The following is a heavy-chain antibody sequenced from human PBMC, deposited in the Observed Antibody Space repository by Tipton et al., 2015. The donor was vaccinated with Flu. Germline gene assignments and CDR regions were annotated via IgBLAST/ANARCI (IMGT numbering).Heavy chain of an antibody. CDR1: GFTVTSSY. Sequence: SLRLSCAAPGFTVTSSYMSWVRQAPGKGLEWVSVIYGGGTTDYADSVKGRFTISRDKYKNALYLQMSSLRAEDTAVYYCARGPQVPVWPYYYGMDVWGQGTTVTVSS. CDR3: ARGPQVPVWPYYYGMDV. D-gene: IGHD2-2*01. V-gene: IGHV3-53*01. CDR2: IYGGGTT. J-gene: IGHJ6*02.